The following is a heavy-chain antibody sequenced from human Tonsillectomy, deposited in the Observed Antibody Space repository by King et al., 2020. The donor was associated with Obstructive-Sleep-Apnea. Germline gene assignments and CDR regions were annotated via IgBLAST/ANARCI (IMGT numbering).Heavy chain of an antibody. D-gene: IGHD3-22*01. CDR2: ISWNSGSI. CDR3: AKDFYYDSSGYYYPFDI. CDR1: GFTFDDYA. Sequence: VQLVESGGGLVQPGRSLRLSCAASGFTFDDYAMHWVRQAPGKGVEWVSGISWNSGSIGYADSVKGRFTISRDNAKNSLYLQMNSLRAEDTALYYCAKDFYYDSSGYYYPFDIWGQGTMVTVSS. J-gene: IGHJ3*02. V-gene: IGHV3-9*01.